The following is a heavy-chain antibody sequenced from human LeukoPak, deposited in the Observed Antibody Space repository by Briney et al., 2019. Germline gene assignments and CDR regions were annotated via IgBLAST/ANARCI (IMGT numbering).Heavy chain of an antibody. D-gene: IGHD3-16*01. CDR1: GFTFDDYG. Sequence: RAGGSLRLSCAASGFTFDDYGMSWVRHAPGKGLEWVSGINWNGGSTGYADSVKGRFTISRDNVKNSLYLQINSLRPEDTAVYYCAGGARGYNWYFDLWGRGTLVTVSS. J-gene: IGHJ2*01. V-gene: IGHV3-20*04. CDR2: INWNGGST. CDR3: AGGARGYNWYFDL.